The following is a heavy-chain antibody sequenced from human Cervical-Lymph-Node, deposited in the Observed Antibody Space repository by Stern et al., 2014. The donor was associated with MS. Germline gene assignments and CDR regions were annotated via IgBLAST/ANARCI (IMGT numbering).Heavy chain of an antibody. J-gene: IGHJ3*02. CDR1: GYNISDYA. CDR3: ARMTTVVTDAFDI. Sequence: DQLVESGSELKKPGASVTVSCKASGYNISDYAINWVRQAPGQGLEWMGWINTNAGTPTYAPGLTGRCVFSLDTTVSTAYLQIDSLKAEDTAMYYCARMTTVVTDAFDIWGQGTMVIVSS. CDR2: INTNAGTP. V-gene: IGHV7-4-1*01. D-gene: IGHD4-23*01.